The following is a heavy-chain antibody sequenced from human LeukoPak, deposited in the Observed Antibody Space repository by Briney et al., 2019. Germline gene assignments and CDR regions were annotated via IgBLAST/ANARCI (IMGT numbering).Heavy chain of an antibody. V-gene: IGHV3-23*01. Sequence: GGSLRLSCAASGFTFNSYAMSWVRQAPGKGLEWVSGISGSGGTTYSADSVKGRFTISRDNSKNTLYVQMNSLRAEDTAVYHCAKDGCGGDCYRFDYWGQGTLVTVSS. CDR2: ISGSGGTT. CDR3: AKDGCGGDCYRFDY. D-gene: IGHD2-21*02. J-gene: IGHJ4*02. CDR1: GFTFNSYA.